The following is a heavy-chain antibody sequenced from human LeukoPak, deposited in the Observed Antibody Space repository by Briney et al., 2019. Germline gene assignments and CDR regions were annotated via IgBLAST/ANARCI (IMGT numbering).Heavy chain of an antibody. CDR3: ARHVYGRHQLQAYHFDY. J-gene: IGHJ4*02. D-gene: IGHD2-2*01. Sequence: PSETLSLTCDVSGYSISSGHYWGWIRQSPGKSLEWIASMYNSGSTYFKSSLKSRVTISLDTPKNQFSLTLNSVTAADTAVYYCARHVYGRHQLQAYHFDYWGQGILVTVSS. CDR1: GYSISSGHY. CDR2: MYNSGST. V-gene: IGHV4-38-2*01.